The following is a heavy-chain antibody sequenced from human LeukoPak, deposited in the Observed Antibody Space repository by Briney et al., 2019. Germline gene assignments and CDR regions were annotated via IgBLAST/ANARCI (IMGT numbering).Heavy chain of an antibody. D-gene: IGHD1-26*01. V-gene: IGHV3-21*01. J-gene: IGHJ4*02. CDR2: ISTTSDYI. CDR1: GFTFSNYD. CDR3: ARGVGVTIRTSNFDY. Sequence: PGGSLRLSCAASGFTFSNYDMSWVRQAPGKGLEWVSCISTTSDYIYYAGSVKGRFTVSRDNAKNSLFLQMNSLRGEDTAVYYCARGVGVTIRTSNFDYWGRGTLVTASS.